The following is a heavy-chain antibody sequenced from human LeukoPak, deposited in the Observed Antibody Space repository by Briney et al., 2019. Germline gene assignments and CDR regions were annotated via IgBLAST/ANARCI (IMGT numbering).Heavy chain of an antibody. D-gene: IGHD2-21*01. CDR2: IGTSGNT. V-gene: IGHV3-23*01. Sequence: PGGSLGLSCAASGFTFSSYAMTWVRQAPGKGLEWVSSIGTSGNTYYADSVKGRFAISKDNSKNTLSLQMNSLRAEDTAMYFCAKGGISESGLDYWGQGTLITVSA. CDR3: AKGGISESGLDY. CDR1: GFTFSSYA. J-gene: IGHJ4*02.